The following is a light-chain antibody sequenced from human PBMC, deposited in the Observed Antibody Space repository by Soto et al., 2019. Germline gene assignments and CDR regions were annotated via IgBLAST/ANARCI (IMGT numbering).Light chain of an antibody. V-gene: IGLV4-69*01. CDR1: SGHSSYA. Sequence: QLVLTQSPSASASLGASVKLTCTLSSGHSSYAIAWHQQQPEKGPRFLMKLNSDGSHSKGDGIPDRFSGSSSGAERYLTISSLQSEDEGDYYCQTWDTDIHWVFGGGTKLTVL. J-gene: IGLJ3*02. CDR3: QTWDTDIHWV. CDR2: LNSDGSH.